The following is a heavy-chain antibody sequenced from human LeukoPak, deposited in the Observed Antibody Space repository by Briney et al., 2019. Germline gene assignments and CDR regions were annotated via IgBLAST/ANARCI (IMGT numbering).Heavy chain of an antibody. CDR2: IYTSGST. Sequence: SETLSLTCTVSGGSISSYYWSWIRQPAGKGLEWIGRIYTSGSTNYNASLKSRVTMSVDTSKNQFSLKLSSVTAADTVVYYCARVRVGSNWNYGSFDYWGQGTLVTVSS. J-gene: IGHJ4*02. CDR3: ARVRVGSNWNYGSFDY. D-gene: IGHD1-7*01. CDR1: GGSISSYY. V-gene: IGHV4-4*07.